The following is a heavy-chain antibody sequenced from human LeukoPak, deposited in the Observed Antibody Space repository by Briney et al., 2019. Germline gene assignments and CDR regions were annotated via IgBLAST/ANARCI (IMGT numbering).Heavy chain of an antibody. Sequence: ASVKVSCKDSGYTFTSYAMHWVRQAPGQRVEWMGWINAGNGNTKYSQKFQGRVTITRDTSASTAYMELSSLRSEDTAVYYCARTYREAVAGPVSYWGQGTLVTVSS. D-gene: IGHD6-19*01. V-gene: IGHV1-3*01. J-gene: IGHJ4*02. CDR1: GYTFTSYA. CDR2: INAGNGNT. CDR3: ARTYREAVAGPVSY.